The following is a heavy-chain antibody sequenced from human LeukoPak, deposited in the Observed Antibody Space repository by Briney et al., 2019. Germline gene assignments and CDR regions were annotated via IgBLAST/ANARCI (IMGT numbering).Heavy chain of an antibody. CDR1: GFTFSSYG. CDR3: ARDPAVDTAMAHYGGYFDY. D-gene: IGHD5-18*01. J-gene: IGHJ4*02. V-gene: IGHV3-30*04. CDR2: ISYDGSNK. Sequence: GGSLRLSCAASGFTFSSYGMRWVRQAPGKGVEWVAVISYDGSNKYYADSVKGRFTISRDNSKSTLYLQMNSLRAEDTAVYYCARDPAVDTAMAHYGGYFDYWGQGTLVTVSS.